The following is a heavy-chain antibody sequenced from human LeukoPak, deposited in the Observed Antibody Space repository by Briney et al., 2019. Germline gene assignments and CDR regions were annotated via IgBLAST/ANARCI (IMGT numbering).Heavy chain of an antibody. V-gene: IGHV4-39*07. CDR3: ARVGYSYGYVFDY. D-gene: IGHD5-18*01. CDR1: GGSISSSSYY. CDR2: IYYSGST. Sequence: SETLSLTCTVSGGSISSSSYYWGWIRQPPGKGLEWIGSIYYSGSTYYNPSLKSRVTISVDRSKNQFSLKLSSVTAADTAVYYCARVGYSYGYVFDYWGQGTLVTVSS. J-gene: IGHJ4*02.